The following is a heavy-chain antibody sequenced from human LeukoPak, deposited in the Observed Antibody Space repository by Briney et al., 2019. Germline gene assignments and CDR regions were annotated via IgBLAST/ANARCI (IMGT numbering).Heavy chain of an antibody. Sequence: SETLSLTCTVSGGSISSYYWSWIRQPAGKGVEWIGRIYTSGSTNYNPSLKSRDTMSVDTSKNQFSLKLSSVTAADTAVYYCAGDYYDFWSGYLAQSFLWGQGTLVTVSS. D-gene: IGHD3-3*01. V-gene: IGHV4-4*07. CDR1: GGSISSYY. CDR3: AGDYYDFWSGYLAQSFL. J-gene: IGHJ4*02. CDR2: IYTSGST.